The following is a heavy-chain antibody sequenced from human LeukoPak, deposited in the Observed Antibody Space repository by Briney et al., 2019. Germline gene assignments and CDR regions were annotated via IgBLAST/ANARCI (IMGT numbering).Heavy chain of an antibody. V-gene: IGHV3-23*01. CDR2: ISGSGGST. J-gene: IGHJ6*03. Sequence: GGSLRLSCAASGFTFSSYAMSWVRQAPGKGLEWVSAISGSGGSTYYADSVKGRFTISRDNSKNTLYLQMDSLRAEDTAVYYCAKEGYSSSWFKQDYYYYYMDVWGKGTTVTVSS. CDR1: GFTFSSYA. CDR3: AKEGYSSSWFKQDYYYYYMDV. D-gene: IGHD6-13*01.